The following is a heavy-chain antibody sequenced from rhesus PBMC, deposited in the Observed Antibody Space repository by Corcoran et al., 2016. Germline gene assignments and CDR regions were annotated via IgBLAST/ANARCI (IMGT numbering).Heavy chain of an antibody. V-gene: IGHV4-147*01. CDR3: ARRSGSYYYFDY. J-gene: IGHJ4*01. D-gene: IGHD3-16*01. CDR1: GGPTCSNY. Sequence: QVQLQESGPGLVKPSETLSPTCAVSGGPTCSNYWSLIPPLPGKGLEWSGYIYCGSGSTSYNPSLKSRVTISTDTSKNQFSLKLSSVTAADTAVYYCARRSGSYYYFDYWGQGVLVTVSS. CDR2: IYCGSGST.